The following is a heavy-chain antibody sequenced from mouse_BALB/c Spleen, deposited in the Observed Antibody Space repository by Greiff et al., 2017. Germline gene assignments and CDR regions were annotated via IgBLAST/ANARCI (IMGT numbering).Heavy chain of an antibody. CDR3: ARGGTARATYAMDY. D-gene: IGHD3-2*01. Sequence: EVKLQESGPGLVKPSQSLSLTCSVTGYSITSGYYWNWIRQFPGNKLEWMGYISYDGSNNYNPSLKNRISITRDTSKNQFFLKLNSVTTEDTATYYCARGGTARATYAMDYWGQGTSVTVSS. CDR2: ISYDGSN. J-gene: IGHJ4*01. CDR1: GYSITSGYY. V-gene: IGHV3-6*02.